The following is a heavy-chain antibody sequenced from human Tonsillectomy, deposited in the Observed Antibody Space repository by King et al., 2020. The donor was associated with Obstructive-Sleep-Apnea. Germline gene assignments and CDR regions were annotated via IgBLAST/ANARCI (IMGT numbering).Heavy chain of an antibody. D-gene: IGHD3-9*01. V-gene: IGHV3-30*03. Sequence: VQLVESGGGVVQPGRSLRLSCAASGFTFSSYGMHWVRQAPGKGLEWVAGISYDGSNKYYADSVKGRFTISRENSKNMLYLQMNSLRAEDTAMYYCVRDESGYDILTGVYGMDVWGQGTTVTVSS. CDR1: GFTFSSYG. CDR3: VRDESGYDILTGVYGMDV. J-gene: IGHJ6*02. CDR2: ISYDGSNK.